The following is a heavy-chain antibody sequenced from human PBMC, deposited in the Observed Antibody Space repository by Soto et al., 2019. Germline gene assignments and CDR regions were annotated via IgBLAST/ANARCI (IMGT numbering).Heavy chain of an antibody. V-gene: IGHV1-46*01. CDR2: INPSGGST. J-gene: IGHJ6*02. D-gene: IGHD1-1*01. CDR1: GYTFTSYY. CDR3: AREKTVKRYYYYGMDV. Sequence: QVQLVQSGAEVKKPGASVKVSCKASGYTFTSYYMHWVRQAPGQGLEWMGIINPSGGSTSYAQKFQGRVTMTRDTSTSTVYMELSSLRSEDTAVYYCAREKTVKRYYYYGMDVWGQVTTVTVSS.